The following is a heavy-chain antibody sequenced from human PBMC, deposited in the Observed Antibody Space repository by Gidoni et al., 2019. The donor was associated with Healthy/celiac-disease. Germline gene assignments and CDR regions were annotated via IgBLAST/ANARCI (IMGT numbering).Heavy chain of an antibody. CDR1: RDTFTGHY. D-gene: IGHD3-10*01. CDR3: AGTRRLWSYYNYGMDV. CDR2: IKPNSGST. Sequence: HVQLVPPGPEATKPGSSAKLTCKASRDTFTGHYTHWVRQAPAHGLEWMGWIKPNSGSTNYAQKFQGRVTMTRDTSISTAYMELSRLRSDDTAVYYCAGTRRLWSYYNYGMDVWGQGTTVTVSS. J-gene: IGHJ6*02. V-gene: IGHV1-2*02.